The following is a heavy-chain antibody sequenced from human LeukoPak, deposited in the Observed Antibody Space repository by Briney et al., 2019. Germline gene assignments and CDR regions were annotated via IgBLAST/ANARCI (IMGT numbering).Heavy chain of an antibody. Sequence: PGGSLRLSCAASGFTFSSYSMNWVRQAPGKGLEWVSYISSSSSTIYYADSVKGRFTISRDNAKNSLYLQMNSLRAEDTAVYYCAKDFPYYYDSSGYYAFDIWGQGTMVTVSS. D-gene: IGHD3-22*01. CDR2: ISSSSSTI. J-gene: IGHJ3*02. CDR3: AKDFPYYYDSSGYYAFDI. V-gene: IGHV3-48*01. CDR1: GFTFSSYS.